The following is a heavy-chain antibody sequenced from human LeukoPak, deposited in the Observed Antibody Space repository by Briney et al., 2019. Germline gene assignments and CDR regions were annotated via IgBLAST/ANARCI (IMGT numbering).Heavy chain of an antibody. CDR2: INSSGSTI. D-gene: IGHD3-3*01. V-gene: IGHV3-11*01. J-gene: IGHJ4*02. Sequence: GGSLRLSCAASAFTFSDYYMSWISQAPGKGLEWVSYINSSGSTIYYADSVKGRFTISRDNAKNSLYLQMNSLRAEDTAVYYCARNYDFWSGYSSAVTGFDYWGQGTLVTVSS. CDR1: AFTFSDYY. CDR3: ARNYDFWSGYSSAVTGFDY.